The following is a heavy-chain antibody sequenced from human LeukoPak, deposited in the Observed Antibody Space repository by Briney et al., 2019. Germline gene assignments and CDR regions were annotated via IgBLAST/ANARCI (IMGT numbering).Heavy chain of an antibody. CDR1: GDSFSSVTDY. V-gene: IGHV4-61*02. D-gene: IGHD6-13*01. CDR3: ARDSSSYDAFDI. J-gene: IGHJ3*02. Sequence: SETLSLTCTVSGDSFSSVTDYWAWIRQPPGKGLEWIGRIYTSGSTNYNSSLKSRVTISVDTSKNQFSLKLSSVTAADTAVYYCARDSSSYDAFDIWGQGTMVTVSS. CDR2: IYTSGST.